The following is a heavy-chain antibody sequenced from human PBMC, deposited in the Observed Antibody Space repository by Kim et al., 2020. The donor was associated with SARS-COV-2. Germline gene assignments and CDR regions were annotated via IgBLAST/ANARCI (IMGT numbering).Heavy chain of an antibody. CDR1: GYTFTSYY. J-gene: IGHJ3*02. V-gene: IGHV1-46*01. Sequence: ASVKVSCKASGYTFTSYYMHWVRQAPGQGLEWMGIINPSGGSTSYAQKFQGRVTMTRDTSTSTVYMELSSLRSEDTAVYYCAREGDYYGSGSALPAGAFDIWGQGTMVTVSS. CDR2: INPSGGST. CDR3: AREGDYYGSGSALPAGAFDI. D-gene: IGHD3-10*01.